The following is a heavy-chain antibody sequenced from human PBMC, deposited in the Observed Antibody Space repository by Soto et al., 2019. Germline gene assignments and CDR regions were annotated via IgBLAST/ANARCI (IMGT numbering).Heavy chain of an antibody. CDR1: GSTFNIFA. CDR2: TSYDGTYT. CDR3: TKDRQPLAFGYGLDV. Sequence: QVHLVESGGGVVQPGRSLRLSCAASGSTFNIFAMHWVRQAPGKGLEWVATTSYDGTYTFYAGSVEGRFTISRDDSNDTLFLLLSGLRPEDTAVYYCTKDRQPLAFGYGLDVWGQGTTVTVSS. J-gene: IGHJ6*02. V-gene: IGHV3-30*18. D-gene: IGHD2-21*01.